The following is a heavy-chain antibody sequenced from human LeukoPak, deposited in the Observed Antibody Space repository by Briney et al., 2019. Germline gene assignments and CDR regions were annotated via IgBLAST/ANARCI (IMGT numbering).Heavy chain of an antibody. CDR1: GGSISSSSHY. Sequence: PSETLSLTCAVSGGSISSSSHYWGWIRQAPGKRLECIGTIYYSGSSYYNPSLKSRVTMSVDTSKNQFSLRLSSVTAADTAVYYCARLPAITTYYYYYMDVWGKGTMVTVPS. CDR3: ARLPAITTYYYYYMDV. V-gene: IGHV4-39*01. D-gene: IGHD5-12*01. CDR2: IYYSGSS. J-gene: IGHJ6*03.